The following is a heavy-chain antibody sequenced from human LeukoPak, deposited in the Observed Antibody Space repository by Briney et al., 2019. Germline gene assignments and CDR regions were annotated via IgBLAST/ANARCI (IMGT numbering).Heavy chain of an antibody. Sequence: GGSLRLSCAASGFTVSSHYMSWVRLAPGKGLEWVSTITGSGGSTYYADSMKGRFTTSRDNSKNTLDLQMNSLRAEDTAVYYCAKSGSSGYYQGQLDSWGQGTLVTVSS. V-gene: IGHV3-23*01. D-gene: IGHD3-22*01. CDR2: ITGSGGST. CDR3: AKSGSSGYYQGQLDS. CDR1: GFTVSSHY. J-gene: IGHJ4*02.